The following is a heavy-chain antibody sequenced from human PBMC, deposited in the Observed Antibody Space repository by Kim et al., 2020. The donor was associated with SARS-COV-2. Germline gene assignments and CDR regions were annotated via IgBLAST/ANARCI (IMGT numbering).Heavy chain of an antibody. CDR1: GFTFSNYA. J-gene: IGHJ4*02. CDR3: VTRNYNNSGSYYEGAPFDF. D-gene: IGHD3-10*01. Sequence: GGSLRLSCSASGFTFSNYAMHWVRQAPGKGLEYVSAISSDGGSTYYVDSVKGRFTISRENSKNMLYVQMSSLRVEDTAIYYCVTRNYNNSGSYYEGAPFDFWGQGTLVTVSS. V-gene: IGHV3-64*05. CDR2: ISSDGGST.